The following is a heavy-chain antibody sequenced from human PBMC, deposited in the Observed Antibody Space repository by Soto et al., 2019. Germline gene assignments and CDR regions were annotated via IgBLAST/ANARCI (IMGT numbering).Heavy chain of an antibody. V-gene: IGHV4-38-2*02. J-gene: IGHJ4*02. Sequence: SASLSLTCTVSSSPINSRYYWGWIRQTPGKGLEWVASIYHSGSTHYNPSLKSRATISVDTSNNQFSLRLSSVTAADTAIYYCARNTSGLNMDYWGQGPQVT. CDR1: SSPINSRYY. D-gene: IGHD6-19*01. CDR2: IYHSGST. CDR3: ARNTSGLNMDY.